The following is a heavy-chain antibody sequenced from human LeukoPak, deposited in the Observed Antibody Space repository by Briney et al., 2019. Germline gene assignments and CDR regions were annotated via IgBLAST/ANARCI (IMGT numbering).Heavy chain of an antibody. D-gene: IGHD6-13*01. V-gene: IGHV1-18*01. Sequence: ASVKVSCKASGYTFTSYGISWVRQAPGQGLEWMGWISAYNGNTNYAQKFQGRVTMTRDTSISTAYMELSRLRSDDTAVYYCARDSELYSSSWSSFDYWGQGTLVTVSS. CDR1: GYTFTSYG. J-gene: IGHJ4*02. CDR3: ARDSELYSSSWSSFDY. CDR2: ISAYNGNT.